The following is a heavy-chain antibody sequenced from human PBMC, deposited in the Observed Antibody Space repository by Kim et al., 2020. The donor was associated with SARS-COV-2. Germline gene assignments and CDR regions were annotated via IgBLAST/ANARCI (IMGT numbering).Heavy chain of an antibody. J-gene: IGHJ4*01. CDR2: IIPLFGTT. CDR3: ARSYGDFGISSFDS. Sequence: SVKVSCKASGGTFSNYAVSWVRQAPGQGLEWMGGIIPLFGTTTSAQKFQGRVSFTADESTSIVYMDLSSLKSEETAVYYCARSYGDFGISSFDSWGQGSLVIVSS. D-gene: IGHD4-17*01. V-gene: IGHV1-69*13. CDR1: GGTFSNYA.